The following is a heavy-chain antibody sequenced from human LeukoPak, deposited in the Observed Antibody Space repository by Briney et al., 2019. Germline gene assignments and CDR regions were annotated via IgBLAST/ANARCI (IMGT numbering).Heavy chain of an antibody. J-gene: IGHJ4*02. Sequence: GGSLRLSCKASGFTFTSHWMSWVRQAPGKGLEWVARMNLDGSEKYYVDSVKGRFTISRDNAKTSLYLEMNSLRAEHTAVYYCARDATYCTNGVCYTRFDYLGQGTLVTVSS. CDR2: MNLDGSEK. V-gene: IGHV3-7*01. CDR1: GFTFTSHW. CDR3: ARDATYCTNGVCYTRFDY. D-gene: IGHD2-8*01.